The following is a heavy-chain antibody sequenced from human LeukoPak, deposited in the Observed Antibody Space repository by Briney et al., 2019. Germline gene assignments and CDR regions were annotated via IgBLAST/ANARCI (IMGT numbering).Heavy chain of an antibody. Sequence: GASVKVSCKASGGTFSSYTISWVRQATGQGLEWMGWMNPNSGNTGYAQKFQGRVTMTRNTSISTAYMELSSLRSEDTAVYYCARLYQTSARYYYGMDVWGQGTTVTVSS. CDR1: GGTFSSYT. D-gene: IGHD2-2*01. V-gene: IGHV1-8*02. J-gene: IGHJ6*02. CDR2: MNPNSGNT. CDR3: ARLYQTSARYYYGMDV.